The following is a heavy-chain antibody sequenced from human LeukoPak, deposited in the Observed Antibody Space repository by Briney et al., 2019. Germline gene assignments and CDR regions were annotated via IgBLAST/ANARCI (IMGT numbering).Heavy chain of an antibody. J-gene: IGHJ6*03. CDR2: IYYSGST. V-gene: IGHV4-59*01. D-gene: IGHD3-10*01. Sequence: SETLSLTCTDSGGSIINYYWSWIRQPPGTGLEWIGYIYYSGSTNYNPSLKSRVTISVDTSKNQFSLKLSSVTAADTAVYYCARAFGRSAPAGYYYYMDVWGKGTTVTVSS. CDR1: GGSIINYY. CDR3: ARAFGRSAPAGYYYYMDV.